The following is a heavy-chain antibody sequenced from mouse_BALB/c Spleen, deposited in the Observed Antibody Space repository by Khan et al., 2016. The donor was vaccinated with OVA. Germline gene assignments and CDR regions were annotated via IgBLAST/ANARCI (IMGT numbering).Heavy chain of an antibody. J-gene: IGHJ2*01. CDR2: ISSGGGGT. V-gene: IGHV5-12-1*01. Sequence: VELVESGGGLVRPGGSLKLSCAASAFDFSYYDMSWVRQTPERRLEWVAYISSGGGGTSYPDTVKGRFTISRDNAKNTLYLQMSSLKSEDTAIYYCARGYYYFDYWGQGTTRTVSS. CDR1: AFDFSYYD. D-gene: IGHD2-3*01. CDR3: ARGYYYFDY.